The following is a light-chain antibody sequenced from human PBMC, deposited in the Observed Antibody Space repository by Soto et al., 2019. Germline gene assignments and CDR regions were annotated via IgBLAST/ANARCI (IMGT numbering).Light chain of an antibody. Sequence: QSALTQPRSVSGSPGQSVTISCTGTSSDVGGYNYVSWYQQRPGKAPKLMIYDVTKRPSGVPDRFSGSKSGNTASLTISGLQAEDEADYYCCSYAGNYIRVFGGGTQLTVL. V-gene: IGLV2-11*01. CDR2: DVT. CDR1: SSDVGGYNY. J-gene: IGLJ3*02. CDR3: CSYAGNYIRV.